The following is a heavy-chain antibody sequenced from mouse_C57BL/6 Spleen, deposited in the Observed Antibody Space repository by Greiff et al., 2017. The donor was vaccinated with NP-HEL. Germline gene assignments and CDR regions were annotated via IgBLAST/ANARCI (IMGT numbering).Heavy chain of an antibody. CDR3: AIEGYDGFIGYAMDY. J-gene: IGHJ4*01. Sequence: EVKVEESGPGMVKPSQSLSLTCTVTGYSITSGYDWHWIRHFPGNKLEWMGYISYSGSTNYNPSLKSRISITHDTSKNHFFLKLNSVTTEDTVTYYCAIEGYDGFIGYAMDYWGQGTSVTVSS. V-gene: IGHV3-1*01. CDR1: GYSITSGYD. CDR2: ISYSGST. D-gene: IGHD2-3*01.